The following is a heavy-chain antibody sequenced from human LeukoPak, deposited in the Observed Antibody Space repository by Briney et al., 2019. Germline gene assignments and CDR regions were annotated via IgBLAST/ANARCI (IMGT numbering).Heavy chain of an antibody. CDR3: ARGVESGSYFLR. CDR2: INPKSGGK. V-gene: IGHV1-2*02. D-gene: IGHD1-26*01. CDR1: GYTFTGYY. J-gene: IGHJ4*02. Sequence: GSVKVSCKASGYTFTGYYIHWARQASGQGLEWMGWINPKSGGKNYGQKFQGSVTTTRDTTISTAYMELSRLKSDATAVYYCARGVESGSYFLRWGQGTLVTVSS.